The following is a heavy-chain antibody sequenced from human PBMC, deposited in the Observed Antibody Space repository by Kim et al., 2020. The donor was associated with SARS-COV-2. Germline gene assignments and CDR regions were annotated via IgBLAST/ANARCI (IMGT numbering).Heavy chain of an antibody. CDR2: IVPFIGTS. CDR1: RDTFNTYA. CDR3: ARGGFSSSWRLDY. V-gene: IGHV1-69*13. Sequence: SVKVSCKASRDTFNTYAISWVRQAPGQGLEWLGGIVPFIGTSDYAQKFQGRLTATADDSTTTVYMELSSLRSDDTAVYFCARGGFSSSWRLDYWGQGTL. J-gene: IGHJ4*02. D-gene: IGHD6-13*01.